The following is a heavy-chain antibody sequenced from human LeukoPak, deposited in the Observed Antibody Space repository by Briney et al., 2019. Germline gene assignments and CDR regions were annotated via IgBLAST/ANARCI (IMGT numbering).Heavy chain of an antibody. CDR2: INHSGST. V-gene: IGHV4-34*01. Sequence: PSETLSLTCAVHGGSFSGYYWSWIRQPPGKGLEWIGEINHSGSTNYNPSLKSRVTISVDTSKNQFSLKLSSVTAADTAVYYCARTPSLIAASPYYFDYWGQGTLVTVSS. CDR3: ARTPSLIAASPYYFDY. D-gene: IGHD6-13*01. J-gene: IGHJ4*02. CDR1: GGSFSGYY.